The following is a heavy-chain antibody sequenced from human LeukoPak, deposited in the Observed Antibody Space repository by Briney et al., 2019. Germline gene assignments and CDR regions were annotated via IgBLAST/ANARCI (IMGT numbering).Heavy chain of an antibody. CDR2: IDTNTGNP. Sequence: GASVKVSCKASGYTFTNYTLNWVRQAPGQGLEWMGWIDTNTGNPTYAQGFIGRFVFSLDTSVTTAYLQISSLKAEDTAVYYCAIHPSDSSGYFSYWGQGALVTVSS. D-gene: IGHD3-22*01. J-gene: IGHJ4*02. V-gene: IGHV7-4-1*02. CDR3: AIHPSDSSGYFSY. CDR1: GYTFTNYT.